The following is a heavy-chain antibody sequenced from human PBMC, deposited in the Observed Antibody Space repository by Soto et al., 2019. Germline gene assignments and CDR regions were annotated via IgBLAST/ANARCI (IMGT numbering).Heavy chain of an antibody. V-gene: IGHV1-69*02. D-gene: IGHD3-16*01. J-gene: IGHJ2*01. CDR1: GGTFSSYT. CDR3: ATRLGGGGARHFDL. Sequence: QVQLVQSGAEVKKPGSSVKVSCKASGGTFSSYTISWVRQAPGQGLEWMGRIIPILGIANYAQKFQGRVTITADKSTSTAYKELGSLRSGETAVYYCATRLGGGGARHFDLWGRGTLVTVSS. CDR2: IIPILGIA.